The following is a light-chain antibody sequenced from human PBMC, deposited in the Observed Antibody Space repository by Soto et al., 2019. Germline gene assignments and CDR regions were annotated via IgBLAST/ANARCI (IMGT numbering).Light chain of an antibody. CDR2: AAS. J-gene: IGKJ4*01. V-gene: IGKV1-39*01. Sequence: DMQMTQSPSTLSASVIDIVTITFLASPSISTNLKWYQQKPGNAPKLLIYAASSLQSGVPSRFSGSGSGTDFTLTISSLQPEDFAAYFCQQTYTTPRTFGGGTKVDIK. CDR1: PSISTN. CDR3: QQTYTTPRT.